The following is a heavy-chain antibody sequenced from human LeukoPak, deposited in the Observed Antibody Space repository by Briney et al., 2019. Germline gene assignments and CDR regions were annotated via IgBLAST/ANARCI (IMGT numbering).Heavy chain of an antibody. D-gene: IGHD1-26*01. Sequence: PETLSLTCTVCGSSNSSNYWSWIRQPQGKELESIGYIYYSGSTNYNPSLKSRVTISVDTSKNQFSLKLSSVTAADTAVYYCARGGLDPSYNWFDPWGQGTLVTVSS. CDR2: IYYSGST. V-gene: IGHV4-59*01. J-gene: IGHJ5*02. CDR3: ARGGLDPSYNWFDP. CDR1: GSSNSSNY.